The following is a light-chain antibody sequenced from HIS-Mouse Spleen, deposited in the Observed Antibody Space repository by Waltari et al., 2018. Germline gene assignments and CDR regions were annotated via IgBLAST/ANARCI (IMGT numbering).Light chain of an antibody. Sequence: EIVLTQSPGTLSLSPGERATLSCRASQSVSSSYLAWYQQKPGQAPRLRFYGASSRATGIPDRFSGSGSGTDFTLKISRVEAEDVGVYYCMQALQTPFTFGPGTKVDIK. J-gene: IGKJ3*01. CDR1: QSVSSSY. V-gene: IGKV3-20*01. CDR3: MQALQTPFT. CDR2: GAS.